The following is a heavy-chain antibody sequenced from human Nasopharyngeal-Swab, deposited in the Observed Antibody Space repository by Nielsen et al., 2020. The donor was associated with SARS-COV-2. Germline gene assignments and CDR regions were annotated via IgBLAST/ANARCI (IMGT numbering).Heavy chain of an antibody. CDR3: ARGGWLRRDYYYVYYYMDV. CDR1: VGSFSSYG. V-gene: IGHV1-69*10. Sequence: SSVQVSCKPSVGSFSSYGISRVRQAPGDELEWMRRIIPVLPITRYAQKFRDRVTITADTSTSTAYMELSSLRSEDTATYYCARGGWLRRDYYYVYYYMDVWGKGTTVTVSS. CDR2: IIPVLPIT. J-gene: IGHJ6*03. D-gene: IGHD5-24*01.